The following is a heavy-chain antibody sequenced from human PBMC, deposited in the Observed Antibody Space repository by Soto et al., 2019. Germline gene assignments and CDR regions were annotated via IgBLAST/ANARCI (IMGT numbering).Heavy chain of an antibody. D-gene: IGHD3-9*01. CDR1: GFMFTRST. Sequence: PGGSLRLSCVASGFMFTRSTMNWVRQAPGKGLEWVSSITSASDYIFYADSVKGRFTISRDNAKNSLYLQMNSLRAEDTAVYYCARVGTGSSKPLDIWGQETMVAISS. CDR2: ITSASDYI. CDR3: ARVGTGSSKPLDI. V-gene: IGHV3-21*01. J-gene: IGHJ3*02.